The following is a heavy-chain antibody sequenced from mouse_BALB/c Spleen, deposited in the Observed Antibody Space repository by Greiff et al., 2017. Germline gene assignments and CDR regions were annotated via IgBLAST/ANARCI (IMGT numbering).Heavy chain of an antibody. D-gene: IGHD2-4*01. CDR1: GYTFTSYW. CDR3: ARDYDYDDGWFAY. V-gene: IGHV1-7*01. CDR2: INPSTGYT. Sequence: QVQLQQSGAELAKPGASVKMSCKASGYTFTSYWMHWVKQRPGQGLEWIGYINPSTGYTEYNQKFKDKATLTADKSSSTAYMQLSSLTSEDSAVYYCARDYDYDDGWFAYWGQGTLVTVSA. J-gene: IGHJ3*01.